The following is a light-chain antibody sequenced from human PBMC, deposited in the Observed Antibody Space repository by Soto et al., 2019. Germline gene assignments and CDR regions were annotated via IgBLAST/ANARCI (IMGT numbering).Light chain of an antibody. CDR1: NGHNTNA. CDR2: LNSDGSH. CDR3: QTGDTGMV. V-gene: IGLV4-69*01. Sequence: QAVVTQSPSASASLGASVKLTCTLSNGHNTNAIAWHQQRPEKGPRFLMKLNSDGSHSRGGGIPDRFSGSSSGAERYLTISGLQSEDEADYYCQTGDTGMVFGGGTKVTVL. J-gene: IGLJ2*01.